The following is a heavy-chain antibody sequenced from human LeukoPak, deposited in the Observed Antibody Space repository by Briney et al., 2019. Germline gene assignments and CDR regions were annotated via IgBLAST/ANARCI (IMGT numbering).Heavy chain of an antibody. CDR3: ARLSGAPVRHPIYHFDY. D-gene: IGHD2-2*02. V-gene: IGHV4-38-2*01. CDR1: GYSISNDCY. J-gene: IGHJ4*02. Sequence: PSETLSLTCAVSGYSISNDCYWGWVRQPPGKGLEWIGNIYHSGSTYKNPSLKSRLTMSLDTSKNQFSLKLISVTAADTAMYYCARLSGAPVRHPIYHFDYWGQGTLVTVSS. CDR2: IYHSGST.